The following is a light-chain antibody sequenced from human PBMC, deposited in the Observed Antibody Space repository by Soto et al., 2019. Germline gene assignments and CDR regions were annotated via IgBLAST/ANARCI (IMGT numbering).Light chain of an antibody. V-gene: IGKV3-11*01. Sequence: EIVMTQSPATLSVSPGGRATLSCRASQSISGALACYQQKPGQAPRLLIYDVSSRATGIPARFSGSGSGTDFTLTISGLEPEDVAVYYCQQRSLGTFGPGTKVDIK. J-gene: IGKJ3*01. CDR2: DVS. CDR1: QSISGA. CDR3: QQRSLGT.